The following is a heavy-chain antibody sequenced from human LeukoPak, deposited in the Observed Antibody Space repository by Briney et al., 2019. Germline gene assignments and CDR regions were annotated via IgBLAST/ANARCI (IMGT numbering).Heavy chain of an antibody. J-gene: IGHJ4*02. D-gene: IGHD3-22*01. V-gene: IGHV3-23*01. CDR2: ISGSGGST. Sequence: GGSLRLSCAGSGFTFSNYSINWVRQAPGKGLEWVSAISGSGGSTYYADPVKGRFTISRDNSKNTLYLQMNSLRAEDTAVYYCAKRVTPYYYDSSGYYNYFDYWGQGTLVTVSS. CDR1: GFTFSNYS. CDR3: AKRVTPYYYDSSGYYNYFDY.